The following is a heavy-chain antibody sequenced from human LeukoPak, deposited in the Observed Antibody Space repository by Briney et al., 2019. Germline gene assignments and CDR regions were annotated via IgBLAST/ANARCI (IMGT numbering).Heavy chain of an antibody. V-gene: IGHV3-30*04. CDR3: ARAPSHSYCSGGSCDPHNYYYYMDV. J-gene: IGHJ6*03. Sequence: GRSLRLSCAASGFTFSSYAMHWVRQAPGKGLEWVAVISYDGSNKYYADSVKGRFTISRDNSKNTLYLQMNSLRAEDTAVYYCARAPSHSYCSGGSCDPHNYYYYMDVWGKGTTVTISS. CDR1: GFTFSSYA. CDR2: ISYDGSNK. D-gene: IGHD2-15*01.